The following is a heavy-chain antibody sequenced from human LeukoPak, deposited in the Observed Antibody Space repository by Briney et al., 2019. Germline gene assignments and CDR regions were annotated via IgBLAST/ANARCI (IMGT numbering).Heavy chain of an antibody. CDR2: ISGSGGNT. CDR1: GFTFSSYA. D-gene: IGHD3-9*01. J-gene: IGHJ5*02. V-gene: IGHV3-23*01. CDR3: AKSLYDILTGLFDP. Sequence: GGSLRLSCAAPGFTFSSYAMSWVRQAPGKGLEWVSAISGSGGNTYYADSVKGRFAISRDNSKNTLYLQMNSLRAEDTAVYYCAKSLYDILTGLFDPWGQGTLVTVSS.